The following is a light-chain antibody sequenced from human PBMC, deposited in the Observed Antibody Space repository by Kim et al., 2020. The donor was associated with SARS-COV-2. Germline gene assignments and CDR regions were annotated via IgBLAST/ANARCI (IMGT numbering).Light chain of an antibody. Sequence: DIVMTQSPLALPVTPGEPASISCRSSQSLLHSNGYNYLDWYLQKPGQSPQLLIYLGSNRASGVPDRFSGSGSGTDFTLKISRVEADDVGVYYCMQALQTPTFSQGTRLEIK. J-gene: IGKJ5*01. CDR1: QSLLHSNGYNY. CDR2: LGS. V-gene: IGKV2-28*01. CDR3: MQALQTPT.